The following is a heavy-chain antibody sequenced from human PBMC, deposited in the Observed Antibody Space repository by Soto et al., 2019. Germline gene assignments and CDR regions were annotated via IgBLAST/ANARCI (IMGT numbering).Heavy chain of an antibody. CDR1: GGSFSGYY. CDR2: INHSGST. CDR3: ARDLDYGDSIAY. J-gene: IGHJ4*02. D-gene: IGHD4-17*01. V-gene: IGHV4-34*01. Sequence: QVQLQQWGAGLLKPSETLSLTCAVYGGSFSGYYWSWIRQPPGKGLEWIGEINHSGSTNYNPSLKSRVTISVDTSKNPFSLKLSSVTAADTAVYYCARDLDYGDSIAYWCQGTLVTVSS.